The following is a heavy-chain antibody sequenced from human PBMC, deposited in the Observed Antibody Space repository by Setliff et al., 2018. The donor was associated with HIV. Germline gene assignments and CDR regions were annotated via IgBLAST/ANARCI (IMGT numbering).Heavy chain of an antibody. CDR2: IYFTGSS. CDR3: ARVQMAYAAFDV. V-gene: IGHV4-59*01. Sequence: SETLSLTWTVSGGSISTYYWSWIRQPPGKGLEWIGSIYFTGSSDNNPSLKSRVTLSVDTSKHQFSLKLSSVTAADTAVYYCARVQMAYAAFDVWGQGTMVTVSS. J-gene: IGHJ3*01. D-gene: IGHD4-17*01. CDR1: GGSISTYY.